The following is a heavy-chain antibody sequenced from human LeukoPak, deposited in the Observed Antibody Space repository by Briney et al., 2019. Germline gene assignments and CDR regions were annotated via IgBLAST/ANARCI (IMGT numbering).Heavy chain of an antibody. CDR2: ISAYNGNT. D-gene: IGHD5-18*01. CDR3: ARDLGLDTTMIFFDY. V-gene: IGHV1-18*01. CDR1: GYTFTSFG. J-gene: IGHJ4*02. Sequence: ASVKVSCKASGYTFTSFGISWVRPAPGQGPEWIGWISAYNGNTNYVQKFQGRVTMTTDTSTNTAYMELRSLTSDDTAVYYCARDLGLDTTMIFFDYWGQGTVVTVSS.